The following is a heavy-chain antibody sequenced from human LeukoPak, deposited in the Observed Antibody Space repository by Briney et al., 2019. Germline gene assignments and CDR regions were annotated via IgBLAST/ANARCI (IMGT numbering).Heavy chain of an antibody. CDR2: INPNSGGT. J-gene: IGHJ4*02. D-gene: IGHD3-22*01. CDR1: GYTLTGYY. V-gene: IGHV1-2*06. CDR3: ATADYYDSSGLDY. Sequence: ASVKASCKASGYTLTGYYMHWVRQAPGQGLEWMGRINPNSGGTNYAQRFQGRVTMTRDTSISTAYMELSRLRSDDTAVYYCATADYYDSSGLDYWGQGTLVTVSS.